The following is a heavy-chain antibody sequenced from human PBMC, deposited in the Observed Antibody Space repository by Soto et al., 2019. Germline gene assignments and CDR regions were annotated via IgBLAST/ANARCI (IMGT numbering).Heavy chain of an antibody. CDR3: VRLYVFSGKSPSVPYSDF. J-gene: IGHJ4*02. V-gene: IGHV3-7*03. CDR2: VKEDGRDK. Sequence: GGSLMLSCAASGFSFSSYWMTWVRQAPGKGLEWVANVKEDGRDKDYVASVKGRFTISRDNANKSVALEMSSLRVEDTAVYYCVRLYVFSGKSPSVPYSDFWRQGTLVT. CDR1: GFSFSSYW. D-gene: IGHD3-10*02.